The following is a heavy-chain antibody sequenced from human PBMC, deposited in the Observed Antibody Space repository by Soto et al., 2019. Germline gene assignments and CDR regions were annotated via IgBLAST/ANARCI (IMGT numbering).Heavy chain of an antibody. CDR1: GFTFSSYA. J-gene: IGHJ6*02. CDR3: AKETGNYYYYYGMDV. D-gene: IGHD7-27*01. CDR2: ISGSGGRT. V-gene: IGHV3-23*01. Sequence: EVQLLESGGGLVQPGGSLRLSCAASGFTFSSYAMSWVRQPPGKGLEWVSAISGSGGRTYYADPVKGRFTISRDNSKNTLYLQMNSLRAEDTAVYYCAKETGNYYYYYGMDVWGQGTTVTVSS.